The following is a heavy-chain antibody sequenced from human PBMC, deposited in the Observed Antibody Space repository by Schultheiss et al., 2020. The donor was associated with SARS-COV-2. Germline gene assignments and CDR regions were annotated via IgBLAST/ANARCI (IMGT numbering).Heavy chain of an antibody. CDR2: ISWNSGTR. CDR1: GFTFDDYA. D-gene: IGHD3-10*01. V-gene: IGHV3-9*01. CDR3: AKVSGGMDV. J-gene: IGHJ6*02. Sequence: GGSLRLSCAASGFTFDDYAMHWVRQAPGKGLEWVSGISWNSGTRDYADSVKGRFTISRDNAKNSLYLQMNSLRTEDTALYYCAKVSGGMDVWGQGTTVTVSS.